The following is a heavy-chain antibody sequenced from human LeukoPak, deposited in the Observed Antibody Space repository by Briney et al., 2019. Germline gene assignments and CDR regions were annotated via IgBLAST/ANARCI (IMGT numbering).Heavy chain of an antibody. J-gene: IGHJ3*02. CDR3: ARAGAYYDILTGYYPTDAFDI. Sequence: GGSQRLSCAASGFTISSYGMHWVRQAPGKGQEWVAVIWYDGSNKYYADSVKGRFTISRDNSKNTLYLQMNSLRAEDTAVYYCARAGAYYDILTGYYPTDAFDIWGQGTMVTVSS. V-gene: IGHV3-33*01. CDR2: IWYDGSNK. D-gene: IGHD3-9*01. CDR1: GFTISSYG.